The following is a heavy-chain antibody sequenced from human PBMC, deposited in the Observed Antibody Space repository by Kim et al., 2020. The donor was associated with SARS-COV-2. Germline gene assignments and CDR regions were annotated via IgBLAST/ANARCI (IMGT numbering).Heavy chain of an antibody. J-gene: IGHJ6*03. Sequence: GGSLRLSCAASGITVSSNYMSWVRQAPGKGLEWISVIYSGGSTYYADSVKGRFSMSRDHSKNTVVLQMNSLRPEDTAVYYCASPPDSSRWYYYYYFLDV. CDR3: ASPPDSSRWYYYYYFLDV. D-gene: IGHD6-13*01. V-gene: IGHV3-66*01. CDR2: IYSGGST. CDR1: GITVSSNY.